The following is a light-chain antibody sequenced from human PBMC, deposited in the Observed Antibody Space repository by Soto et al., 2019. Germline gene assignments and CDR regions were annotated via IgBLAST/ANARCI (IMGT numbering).Light chain of an antibody. V-gene: IGKV1-8*01. CDR3: QQYFSYPYT. Sequence: AIRMTQSPSSLSASTGDRVTITCRASHRLNTYLAWYQQKPGTAPKFLIYGISSLQTGVPSRFSGSGSGTDFTLIISSLQSEDFATYYCQQYFSYPYTFGQGTKVDIK. J-gene: IGKJ2*01. CDR1: HRLNTY. CDR2: GIS.